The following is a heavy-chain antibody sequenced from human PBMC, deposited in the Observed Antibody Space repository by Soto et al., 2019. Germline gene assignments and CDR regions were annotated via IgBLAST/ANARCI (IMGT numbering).Heavy chain of an antibody. V-gene: IGHV5-51*01. Sequence: GESLKISCRTSGYRFTSYWIAWGRQMPGKGLEWMGIIFPSDSDTRYSPSFQGQVTISADRSTSTVFLQWASLKASDTAVYFCARKDKSGYSNWFDPWGQGTLVTVSS. CDR3: ARKDKSGYSNWFDP. CDR1: GYRFTSYW. J-gene: IGHJ5*02. D-gene: IGHD3-22*01. CDR2: IFPSDSDT.